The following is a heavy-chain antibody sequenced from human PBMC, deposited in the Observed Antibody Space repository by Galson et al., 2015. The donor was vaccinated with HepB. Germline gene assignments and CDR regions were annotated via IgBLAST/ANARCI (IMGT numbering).Heavy chain of an antibody. V-gene: IGHV3-23*01. CDR2: ISGSGGST. CDR3: AKDQHYYGSAYDDAFDI. D-gene: IGHD3-10*01. Sequence: SLRLSCAASGFTFSRYAMSWVRQAPGKGLEWVSSISGSGGSTYYVDSVKGRLTISRDNSKNTLYVQMNSLRAEDTAVYYCAKDQHYYGSAYDDAFDIWGQGTMVTVSS. CDR1: GFTFSRYA. J-gene: IGHJ3*02.